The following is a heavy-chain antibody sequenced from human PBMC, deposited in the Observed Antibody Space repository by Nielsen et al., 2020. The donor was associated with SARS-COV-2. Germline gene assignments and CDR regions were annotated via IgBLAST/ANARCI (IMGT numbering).Heavy chain of an antibody. Sequence: ESLKISCTVSGGSISSYYWSWIRQPPGKGLEWIGYIYYSGSTNYNPSLKSRVTISVDTSKNQFSLKLSSVTAADTAAYYCASGIVVAFDAFDIWGQGTMVTVSS. CDR3: ASGIVVAFDAFDI. CDR2: IYYSGST. V-gene: IGHV4-59*01. J-gene: IGHJ3*02. CDR1: GGSISSYY. D-gene: IGHD2-2*01.